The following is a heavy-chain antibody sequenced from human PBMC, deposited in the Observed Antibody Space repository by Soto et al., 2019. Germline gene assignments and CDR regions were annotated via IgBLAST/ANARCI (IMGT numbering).Heavy chain of an antibody. CDR3: ARFYFAAVTGTRDFDL. Sequence: QVQLQESGPGLVKPSETLPLTCTVSGGAISSHYWSWIRQPPGKGLEWIAYIHHSGNTNYTPSLKSRVPMSVDTSKNQFSLKLSSVTAADTAVYYCARFYFAAVTGTRDFDLWGRGALVTVSS. V-gene: IGHV4-59*11. J-gene: IGHJ2*01. CDR1: GGAISSHY. D-gene: IGHD6-19*01. CDR2: IHHSGNT.